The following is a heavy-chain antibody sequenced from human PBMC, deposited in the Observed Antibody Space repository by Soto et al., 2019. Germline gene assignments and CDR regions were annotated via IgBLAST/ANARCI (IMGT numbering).Heavy chain of an antibody. V-gene: IGHV3-15*07. CDR3: TTDTLLLWFGEFPWRYYGMDV. J-gene: IGHJ6*02. CDR2: IKSKTDGGTT. D-gene: IGHD3-10*01. CDR1: GFTFSNAW. Sequence: GGSLRLSCAASGFTFSNAWMNWVRQAPGKGLEWVGRIKSKTDGGTTDYAAPVKGRFTISRDDSKNTLYLQMNSLKTEDTAVYYCTTDTLLLWFGEFPWRYYGMDVWGQGTTVTVSS.